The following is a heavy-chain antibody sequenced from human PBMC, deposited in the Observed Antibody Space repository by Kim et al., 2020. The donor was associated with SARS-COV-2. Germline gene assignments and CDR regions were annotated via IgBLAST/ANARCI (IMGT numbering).Heavy chain of an antibody. J-gene: IGHJ6*02. CDR3: ARGVTMVRGVITYGMDV. V-gene: IGHV5-10-1*01. Sequence: GESLKISCKGSGYSFTSYWIRWVRQMPGKGLEWMGRIDPSDSYTNYSPSFQGHVTISADKSISTAYLQWSSLKASDTAMYYCARGVTMVRGVITYGMDVWGQGTTVTVSS. CDR1: GYSFTSYW. D-gene: IGHD3-10*01. CDR2: IDPSDSYT.